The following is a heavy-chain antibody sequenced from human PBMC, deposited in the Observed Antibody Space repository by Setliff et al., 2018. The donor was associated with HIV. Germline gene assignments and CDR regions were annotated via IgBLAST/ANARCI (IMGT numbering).Heavy chain of an antibody. CDR1: GFTFSSYW. D-gene: IGHD6-19*01. V-gene: IGHV3-7*01. CDR3: AKNLYRSPWSPLDY. CDR2: IKQDGSEK. Sequence: PGGSLRLSCAASGFTFSSYWMSWVRQAPGKGLEWVANIKQDGSEKYYADSVKGRFTISRDNSKNTLYLQMNSLRPEDTAVYYCAKNLYRSPWSPLDYWGQGTLVTVSS. J-gene: IGHJ4*02.